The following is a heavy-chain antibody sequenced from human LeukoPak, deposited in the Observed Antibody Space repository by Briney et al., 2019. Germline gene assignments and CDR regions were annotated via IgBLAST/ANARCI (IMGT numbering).Heavy chain of an antibody. D-gene: IGHD2-15*01. CDR2: IYYSGTT. V-gene: IGHV4-39*07. CDR1: GDSIDRSIYY. Sequence: SETLSLTCSVSGDSIDRSIYYWAWIRQSPGKGLEWIGTIYYSGTTYYNPSLKSPVSISVDTSKNQFSLKLSSVTAADTAVYYCARERCSGGSCYAFDIWGQGTMVTVSS. CDR3: ARERCSGGSCYAFDI. J-gene: IGHJ3*02.